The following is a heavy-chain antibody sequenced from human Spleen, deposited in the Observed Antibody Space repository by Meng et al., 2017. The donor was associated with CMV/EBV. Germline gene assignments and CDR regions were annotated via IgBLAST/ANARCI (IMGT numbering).Heavy chain of an antibody. CDR2: IYYSGST. D-gene: IGHD3-3*01. CDR3: ARVRSGPEGNWFDP. Sequence: SETLSLTCTVSGGSISSYYWSWIRQPPGKGLEWIGYIYYSGSTNYNPSLKSRVTISVDTSKNQFSLKLSSVTAADTAVYYCARVRSGPEGNWFDPWGQGTLVTVSS. CDR1: GGSISSYY. V-gene: IGHV4-59*01. J-gene: IGHJ5*02.